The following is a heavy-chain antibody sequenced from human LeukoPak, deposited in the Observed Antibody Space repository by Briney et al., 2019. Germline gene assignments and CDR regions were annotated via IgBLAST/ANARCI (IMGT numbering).Heavy chain of an antibody. CDR1: GGTFSSYA. Sequence: ASVKVSCKASGGTFSSYAISWVRQAPGQGLEWMGWISAYNGKTNYAQTLQGRVTMTTGTSTSTAYMELRSLRSDDTAVYYCARGAVRLLLFGDSGRKSKTYFDYWGQGTLVTVSS. CDR2: ISAYNGKT. CDR3: ARGAVRLLLFGDSGRKSKTYFDY. D-gene: IGHD3-10*01. J-gene: IGHJ4*02. V-gene: IGHV1-18*01.